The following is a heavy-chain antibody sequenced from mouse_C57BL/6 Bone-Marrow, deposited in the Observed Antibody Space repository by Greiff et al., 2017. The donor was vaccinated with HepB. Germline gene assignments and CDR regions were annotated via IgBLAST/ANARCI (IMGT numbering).Heavy chain of an antibody. CDR2: INPSSGYT. J-gene: IGHJ3*01. Sequence: VQLQQSGAELARPGASVKMSCKASGYTFTSYTMHWVKQRPGQGLEWIGYINPSSGYTKYNQKFKDKATLTADKSSSTAYMQLSSLTSEDSAVYYCARGEVYYCGSRSFAYWGQGTLVTVSA. D-gene: IGHD1-1*01. CDR3: ARGEVYYCGSRSFAY. CDR1: GYTFTSYT. V-gene: IGHV1-4*01.